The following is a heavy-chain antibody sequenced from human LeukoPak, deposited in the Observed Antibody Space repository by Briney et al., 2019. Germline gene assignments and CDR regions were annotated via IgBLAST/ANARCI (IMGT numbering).Heavy chain of an antibody. CDR3: ARDHNYAFDN. D-gene: IGHD1-1*01. V-gene: IGHV3-11*06. J-gene: IGHJ4*02. CDR2: IGISSGNT. CDR1: GFPFSEYS. Sequence: GGSLRLSCAASGFPFSEYSMNWIRQAPGKGLEWISYIGISSGNTKYADSVKGRFPVSGDNARNSLYLQMNSLRVEDTAVYYCARDHNYAFDNWGQGTLVTVSS.